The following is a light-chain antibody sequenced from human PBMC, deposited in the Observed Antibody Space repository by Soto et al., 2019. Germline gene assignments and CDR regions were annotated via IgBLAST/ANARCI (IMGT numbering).Light chain of an antibody. Sequence: DLQMTQSPSTLSASVGDRVTITCRASQSISSWLAWYQQKPGKAPKLLIYKASSLESGVPSRFSGSGSGTEFTLTISSLQPDDFATYYCQQYNSYSRVWTFGQGTKLEIK. CDR3: QQYNSYSRVWT. CDR1: QSISSW. CDR2: KAS. V-gene: IGKV1-5*03. J-gene: IGKJ2*02.